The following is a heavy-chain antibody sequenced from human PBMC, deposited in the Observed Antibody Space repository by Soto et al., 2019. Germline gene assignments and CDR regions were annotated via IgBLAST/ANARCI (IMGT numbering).Heavy chain of an antibody. V-gene: IGHV3-7*03. Sequence: EVQLVESGGGLVQPGGSLRLSCAASGFTFSSHWMSWVRQAPGKGLEWVANIKQDGTEQNYVGSVRGRFTISRDNAKNSLFLQMNTLGAEDTAVYYCVTQGPTWLAHGWGQGTLVTVSS. CDR3: VTQGPTWLAHG. J-gene: IGHJ4*02. CDR2: IKQDGTEQ. CDR1: GFTFSSHW. D-gene: IGHD5-12*01.